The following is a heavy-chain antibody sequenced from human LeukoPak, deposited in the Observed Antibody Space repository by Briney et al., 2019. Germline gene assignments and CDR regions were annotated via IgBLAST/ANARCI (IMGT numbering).Heavy chain of an antibody. CDR1: GFTFSNAW. Sequence: GGSLRLSCAASGFTFSNAWMSWVRQAPGKGLEWVGRIKSKTDGGTTDYAAPVKGRFTISRDDSKSTLYLQMNSLKTEDTAVYYCTTLRGYSYGRADYWGQGTLVTVSS. D-gene: IGHD5-18*01. CDR2: IKSKTDGGTT. J-gene: IGHJ4*02. V-gene: IGHV3-15*01. CDR3: TTLRGYSYGRADY.